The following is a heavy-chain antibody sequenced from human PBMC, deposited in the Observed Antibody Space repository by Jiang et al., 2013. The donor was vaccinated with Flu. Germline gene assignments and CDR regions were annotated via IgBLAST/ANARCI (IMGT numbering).Heavy chain of an antibody. CDR3: AKEFDSGRYTRCYQYMGV. V-gene: IGHV1-2*02. Sequence: LVQSGSELKKPGASVKVSCETSGYSFPNYYIHWVRQAPGRGLEWMGYINPNGGGTNFAQNFQGRVTVTSDTSFTTAYMELSRLRFDDTAIYYCAKEFDSGRYTRCYQYMGVWGKGTTVIVSS. J-gene: IGHJ6*03. CDR2: INPNGGGT. D-gene: IGHD1-26*01. CDR1: GYSFPNYY.